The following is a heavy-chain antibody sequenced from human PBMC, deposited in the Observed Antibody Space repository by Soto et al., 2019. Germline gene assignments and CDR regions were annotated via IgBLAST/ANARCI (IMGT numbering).Heavy chain of an antibody. J-gene: IGHJ3*02. Sequence: GGSLRLSCAASGFTFSSYAMSWIRQAPGKGLEWVSAISGSGGSTYYADSVKGRFTISRDNSKNTLYLQMNSLRAEDTAVYYCAKDPYSSGWYEPFDAFDIWGQGTMVTVSS. CDR3: AKDPYSSGWYEPFDAFDI. V-gene: IGHV3-23*01. CDR2: ISGSGGST. CDR1: GFTFSSYA. D-gene: IGHD6-19*01.